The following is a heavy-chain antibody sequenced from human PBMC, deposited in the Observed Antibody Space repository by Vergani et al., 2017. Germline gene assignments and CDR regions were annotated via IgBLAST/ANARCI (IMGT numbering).Heavy chain of an antibody. CDR1: GFTFSGAA. D-gene: IGHD2-15*01. V-gene: IGHV3-73*01. J-gene: IGHJ6*01. CDR3: TRHIGYYYYGMDV. CDR2: IRSKANSYAT. Sequence: EVQLVESGGGLVQPGGSLKLSCAASGFTFSGAAMHWVRPASGRGLEWVGRIRSKANSYATAYAASVKGRFTISRDDSKNTAYLQMNSLKTEDTAVYYCTRHIGYYYYGMDVWGQGTTVTVAS.